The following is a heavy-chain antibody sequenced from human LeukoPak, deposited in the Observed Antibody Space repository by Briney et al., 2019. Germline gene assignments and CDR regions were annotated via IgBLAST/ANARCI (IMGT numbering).Heavy chain of an antibody. CDR2: INHSGST. V-gene: IGHV4-34*01. J-gene: IGHJ2*01. CDR1: GGSFSGYY. Sequence: SETLSLTCAVYGGSFSGYYWSWIRQPPGKGLEWIGEINHSGSTNYNPSLKSRVTISVDTSKNQFSLKLSSVTAADTAVYYCARDGSIVVVPAASVGWYFDLWGRGTLVTVSS. CDR3: ARDGSIVVVPAASVGWYFDL. D-gene: IGHD2-2*01.